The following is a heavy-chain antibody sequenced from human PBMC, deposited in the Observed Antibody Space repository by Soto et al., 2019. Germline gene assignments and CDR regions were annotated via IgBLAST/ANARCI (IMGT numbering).Heavy chain of an antibody. Sequence: SGPTLVNPTQTLTLTCTFSGFSLTTRGVGVGWIRQPPGKALEWLALIYWDDDQRYSPSLKSRLTITKDTSKNQVVLTMTNMDPVDTATYYCAHRRVKGDILTAYYDVFDIWGQGTMVTVSS. J-gene: IGHJ3*02. CDR3: AHRRVKGDILTAYYDVFDI. V-gene: IGHV2-5*02. CDR2: IYWDDDQ. D-gene: IGHD3-9*01. CDR1: GFSLTTRGVG.